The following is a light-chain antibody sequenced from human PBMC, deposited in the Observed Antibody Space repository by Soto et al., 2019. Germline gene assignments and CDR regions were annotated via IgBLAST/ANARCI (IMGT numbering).Light chain of an antibody. CDR1: SSDVGSYNL. CDR2: EDN. V-gene: IGLV2-23*01. Sequence: QSALTQPASVSGSPGQSITISCTGTSSDVGSYNLVSWYKQHPDKAPKLMLYEDNRRTSGVSDRFSGSKSGNTASLTISGLQAEDEADYYCCSYAGTSTDVFGTGTKLTVL. CDR3: CSYAGTSTDV. J-gene: IGLJ1*01.